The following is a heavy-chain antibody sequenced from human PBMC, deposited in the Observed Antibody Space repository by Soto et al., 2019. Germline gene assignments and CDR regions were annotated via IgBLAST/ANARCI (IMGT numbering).Heavy chain of an antibody. D-gene: IGHD3-3*01. J-gene: IGHJ6*03. CDR1: GGSISSYY. CDR3: AREGIPRDDFWSGYSPPYYYYYMDV. CDR2: IYYSGST. Sequence: SETLSLTCTVSGGSISSYYWSWIRQPPGKGLEWIGYIYYSGSTNYNPSLKSRVTISVDTSKNQFSLKLSSVTAADTAVYYCAREGIPRDDFWSGYSPPYYYYYMDVWGKGTTVTVSS. V-gene: IGHV4-59*01.